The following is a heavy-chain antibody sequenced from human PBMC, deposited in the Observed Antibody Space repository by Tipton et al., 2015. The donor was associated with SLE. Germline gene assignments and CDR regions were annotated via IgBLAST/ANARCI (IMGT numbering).Heavy chain of an antibody. CDR1: GGSISSSSYY. D-gene: IGHD2-2*01. J-gene: IGHJ6*03. CDR2: IYYNGSM. Sequence: TLSLTCTVSGGSISSSSYYWGWIRQPPGKGLEWIGTIYYNGSMYYNPSLKSRVTISVDTSKNQFSLKLSSVTAADTAVYYCARGHRGYQLYYYYYYMDVWGKGTTVTVSS. CDR3: ARGHRGYQLYYYYYYMDV. V-gene: IGHV4-39*07.